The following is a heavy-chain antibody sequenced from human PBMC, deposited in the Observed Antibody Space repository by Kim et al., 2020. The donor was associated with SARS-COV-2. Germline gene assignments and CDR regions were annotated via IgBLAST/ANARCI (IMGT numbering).Heavy chain of an antibody. D-gene: IGHD3-9*01. V-gene: IGHV1-46*01. J-gene: IGHJ4*02. CDR3: ARGGGEYDILTGYPFDY. Sequence: QKFQGRVTMTRDTSTSTVYMELSSLRSEDTAVYYCARGGGEYDILTGYPFDYWGQGTLVTVSS.